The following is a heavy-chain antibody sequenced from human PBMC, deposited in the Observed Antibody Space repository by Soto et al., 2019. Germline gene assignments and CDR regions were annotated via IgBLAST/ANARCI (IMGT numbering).Heavy chain of an antibody. J-gene: IGHJ5*02. Sequence: SETLSLTCAVYGGSFSGYYWSWIRQPPGKGLEWIGEINHSGSTNYNPSLKSRVTISVDTSKNKFSMKLSSVTAADTAVYYCARGGGGIAAARWAKNWFDPWGQGTLVTVSS. CDR3: ARGGGGIAAARWAKNWFDP. V-gene: IGHV4-34*01. CDR1: GGSFSGYY. D-gene: IGHD6-13*01. CDR2: INHSGST.